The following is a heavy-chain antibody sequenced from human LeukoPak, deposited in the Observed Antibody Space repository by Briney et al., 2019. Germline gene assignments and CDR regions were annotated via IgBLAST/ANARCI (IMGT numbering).Heavy chain of an antibody. V-gene: IGHV3-21*01. CDR1: GFTFSRYS. Sequence: PGGSLRLSCTASGFTFSRYSMNWVRQAPGKGLEWVSSISSGSSYIYYADSVKGRFTISRDNAKKSMSLLMNSLRDDDTAVHYCAGGQEVDFNWVDPWGPGNPGPVSS. CDR3: AGGQEVDFNWVDP. CDR2: ISSGSSYI. D-gene: IGHD5-12*01. J-gene: IGHJ5*02.